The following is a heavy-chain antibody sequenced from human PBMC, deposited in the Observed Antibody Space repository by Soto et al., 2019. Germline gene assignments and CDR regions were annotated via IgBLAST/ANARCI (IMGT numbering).Heavy chain of an antibody. D-gene: IGHD5-18*01. CDR1: GFTFGDYA. V-gene: IGHV3-49*04. J-gene: IGHJ4*02. CDR3: TRGVDTAMVFDY. CDR2: IRSKAYGGTT. Sequence: PGGSLRLSCTASGFTFGDYAMSWVRQAPGKGLEWVGFIRSKAYGGTTEYAASVKGRFTISRDDSKSIAYLQMNSLKTEDTAVYYCTRGVDTAMVFDYWGQGTLVTVSS.